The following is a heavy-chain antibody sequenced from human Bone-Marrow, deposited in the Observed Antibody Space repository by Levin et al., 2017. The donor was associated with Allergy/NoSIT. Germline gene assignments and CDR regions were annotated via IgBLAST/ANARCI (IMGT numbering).Heavy chain of an antibody. CDR1: GFSLSTSAVG. CDR3: GHALGDYTAYYPEYFHF. D-gene: IGHD3-9*01. CDR2: IYWDDEK. J-gene: IGHJ4*02. Sequence: SGPTLVKPTQTLTLTCSFSGFSLSTSAVGVGWIRQRPGKALEWLAVIYWDDEKRYSPSLKARLTITKDTSKNEVVLTMTNMDPVDTATYYCGHALGDYTAYYPEYFHFWGQGTLVTVSS. V-gene: IGHV2-5*02.